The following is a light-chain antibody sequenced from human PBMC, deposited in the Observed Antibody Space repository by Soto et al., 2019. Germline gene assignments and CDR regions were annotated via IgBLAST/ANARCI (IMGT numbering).Light chain of an antibody. J-gene: IGKJ2*01. CDR1: QSISSY. V-gene: IGKV1-39*01. Sequence: DIQMTQSPSSLSASVGDRVTITCRASQSISSYLNWYQQKPGRAPKLLIYAASSLQSGVPSRFSGSGSGTDFTLTISSLQPEAFATYYCQQSYSTLPYTFGQGTKLEIK. CDR2: AAS. CDR3: QQSYSTLPYT.